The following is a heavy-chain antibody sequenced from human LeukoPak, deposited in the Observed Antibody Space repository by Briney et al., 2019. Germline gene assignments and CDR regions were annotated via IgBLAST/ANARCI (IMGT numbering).Heavy chain of an antibody. CDR1: VFTFSTYW. J-gene: IGHJ4*02. D-gene: IGHD5-24*01. Sequence: GGALRLSSAPSVFTFSTYWMSCVSEAPGERVERVANIKEDGSAKYCVDSVKGRFTIYRDNAKNSLYLQMNSLRAEDTAVYYCARDGGWLTFDYWGQGTLVTVSS. CDR3: ARDGGWLTFDY. V-gene: IGHV3-7*01. CDR2: IKEDGSAK.